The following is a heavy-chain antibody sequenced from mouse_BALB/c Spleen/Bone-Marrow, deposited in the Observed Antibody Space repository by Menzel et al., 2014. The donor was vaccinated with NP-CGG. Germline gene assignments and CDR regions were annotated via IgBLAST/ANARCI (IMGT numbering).Heavy chain of an antibody. V-gene: IGHV1-7*01. J-gene: IGHJ4*01. CDR1: GYTFTSYW. CDR3: ARNYGYDGGYCAMDY. D-gene: IGHD2-2*01. Sequence: QVQLKQSGTELAKPGASVKMSCKASGYTFTSYWIHWIKQRPGQGLEWIGYINPITGYTEYNQKFKDKATLTADKSSSTAYIQLSSMTSDDSAVYYCARNYGYDGGYCAMDYWGQGTSVTVSS. CDR2: INPITGYT.